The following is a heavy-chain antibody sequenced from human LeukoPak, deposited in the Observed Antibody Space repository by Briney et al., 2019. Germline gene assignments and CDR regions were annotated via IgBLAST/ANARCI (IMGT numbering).Heavy chain of an antibody. CDR2: ISYDGSKQ. V-gene: IGHV3-30*18. D-gene: IGHD3-22*01. J-gene: IGHJ4*02. CDR1: GFTFSSYA. Sequence: PGRSLRLACAASGFTFSSYAMQWVRQAPNKGLEWLAVISYDGSKQHYIDSVKGRFTISRDNSMNTLFLQMNSLRADDTAVYYCAKDRDSSGYSPFDYWGQGTLVTVSS. CDR3: AKDRDSSGYSPFDY.